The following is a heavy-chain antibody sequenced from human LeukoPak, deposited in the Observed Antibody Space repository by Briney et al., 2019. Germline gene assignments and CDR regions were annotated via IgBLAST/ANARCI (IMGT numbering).Heavy chain of an antibody. CDR3: ARHIPSPVTAMVPTRVDYFDY. J-gene: IGHJ4*02. CDR1: GGSISSSSYY. CDR2: IYYSGST. V-gene: IGHV4-39*01. D-gene: IGHD5-18*01. Sequence: PSETLSLTCTVSGGSISSSSYYWGWIHQPPGKGLEWIGSIYYSGSTYYNPSLKSRVTISVDTSKNQFSLKLSSATAADTAVYYCARHIPSPVTAMVPTRVDYFDYWGQGILVTVSS.